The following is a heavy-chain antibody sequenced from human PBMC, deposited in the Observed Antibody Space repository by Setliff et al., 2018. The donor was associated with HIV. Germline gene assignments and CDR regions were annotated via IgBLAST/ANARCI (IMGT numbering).Heavy chain of an antibody. CDR2: IYTSGST. V-gene: IGHV4-4*08. D-gene: IGHD3-3*01. J-gene: IGHJ5*01. Sequence: SETLSLTCTVSGGSISSYSWSWIRQPPGKGLEWIGYIYTSGSTNYNPSLKSRVTISVDTSKNQFSLKLSSVTAADTAVYYCASFDYNNFGFDSWGQGTLVTVSS. CDR1: GGSISSYS. CDR3: ASFDYNNFGFDS.